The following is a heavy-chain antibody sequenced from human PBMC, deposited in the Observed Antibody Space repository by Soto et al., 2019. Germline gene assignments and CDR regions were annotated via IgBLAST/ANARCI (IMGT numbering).Heavy chain of an antibody. CDR3: GRQYALPNNYDSSGYHDAFDV. CDR2: IYPGDSDT. D-gene: IGHD3-22*01. Sequence: PGESLKISCKGSGYSFTSYWIGWVRQMPGKGLEWMGIIYPGDSDTRYSPSFQGQVTISADKSISTAYLQWSSLKASDTAMYYCGRQYALPNNYDSSGYHDAFDVWGQGTMVTVSS. CDR1: GYSFTSYW. J-gene: IGHJ3*01. V-gene: IGHV5-51*01.